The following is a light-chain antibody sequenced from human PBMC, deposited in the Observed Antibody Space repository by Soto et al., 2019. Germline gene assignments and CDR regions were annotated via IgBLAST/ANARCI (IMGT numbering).Light chain of an antibody. CDR3: QQYDNYKPLT. CDR1: QGISSW. Sequence: DIQMTQSPSSVSASVGDRVTITCRASQGISSWLAWYQQKPGKAPKLLIYAASSLQSGVPSRFSGSGSGTQFTLTINGLQPDDFATYYCQQYDNYKPLTFGGGTKVDIK. J-gene: IGKJ4*01. CDR2: AAS. V-gene: IGKV1-12*01.